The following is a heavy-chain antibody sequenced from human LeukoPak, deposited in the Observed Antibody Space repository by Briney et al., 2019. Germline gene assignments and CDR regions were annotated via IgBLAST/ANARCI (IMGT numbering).Heavy chain of an antibody. V-gene: IGHV3-23*01. CDR3: ARSDGGWYYYDL. CDR1: GFTFSSFA. D-gene: IGHD3-22*01. CDR2: ISGSGGST. J-gene: IGHJ4*02. Sequence: PGGSLRLSCAASGFTFSSFAMSWVRQAPGKGLEWVSAISGSGGSTYYADSVKGRFTISRDNSKNTLYLQMNSLRAEDTAVYYCARSDGGWYYYDLWGQGTLVTVSS.